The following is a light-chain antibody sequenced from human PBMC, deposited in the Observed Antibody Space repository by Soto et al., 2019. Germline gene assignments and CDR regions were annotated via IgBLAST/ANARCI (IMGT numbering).Light chain of an antibody. Sequence: QSVLTQPASVSGSPGQSITISCTGTSSDVGGYNYVSWNQQHPGKAPKLMIYEVINRPSGVSNRFSGSKSGNTASLTISGLQAEDEAEYYCSSYTNINTRACVFGTGTKVTVL. CDR1: SSDVGGYNY. J-gene: IGLJ1*01. V-gene: IGLV2-14*01. CDR3: SSYTNINTRACV. CDR2: EVI.